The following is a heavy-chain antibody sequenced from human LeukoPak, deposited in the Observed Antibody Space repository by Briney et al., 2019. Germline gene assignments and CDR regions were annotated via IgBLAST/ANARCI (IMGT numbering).Heavy chain of an antibody. CDR3: ARGGNYYDSSGYFYY. V-gene: IGHV1-2*02. CDR2: INPNRVGT. D-gene: IGHD3-22*01. J-gene: IGHJ4*02. CDR1: GYTFTRYY. Sequence: ASVKVSCKASGYTFTRYYMHGVRQPPGQGLDCMGWINPNRVGTNYAQKFLGRVAMTRDTSISTAYMELSRLRSDDTAVYYCARGGNYYDSSGYFYYWGQGTLVTVSS.